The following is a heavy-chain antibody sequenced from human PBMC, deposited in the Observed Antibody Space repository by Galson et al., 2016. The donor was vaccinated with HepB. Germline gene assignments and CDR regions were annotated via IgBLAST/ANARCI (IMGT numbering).Heavy chain of an antibody. CDR2: IRSKTDGGAT. J-gene: IGHJ4*02. V-gene: IGHV3-15*01. CDR1: GLTFSYVW. Sequence: SLRLSCAASGLTFSYVWMSWVRQAPGKGLEWVVRIRSKTDGGATDYAAPVKGRFSISRGDSKNTVYLQMNSLKTEDTAVYYCATHFYDVLTGYSYYFDHWGQGTLVTVSS. CDR3: ATHFYDVLTGYSYYFDH. D-gene: IGHD3-9*01.